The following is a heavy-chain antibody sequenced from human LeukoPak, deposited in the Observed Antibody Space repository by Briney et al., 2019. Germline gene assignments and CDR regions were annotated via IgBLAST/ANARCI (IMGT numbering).Heavy chain of an antibody. D-gene: IGHD2/OR15-2a*01. Sequence: ASVKVSCKASGYTFTSYGISWVRQAPGQGLEWMGWISAYNGNTNYAQKLQGRVTMTTDTSTSTAYMELRSLRSDDTAGYYCARDLNEIGNGAFDIWGQGTMVTVSS. CDR2: ISAYNGNT. CDR1: GYTFTSYG. V-gene: IGHV1-18*01. J-gene: IGHJ3*02. CDR3: ARDLNEIGNGAFDI.